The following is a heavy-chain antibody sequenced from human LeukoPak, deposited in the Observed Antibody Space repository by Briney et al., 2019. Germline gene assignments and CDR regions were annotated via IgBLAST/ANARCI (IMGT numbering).Heavy chain of an antibody. D-gene: IGHD1-1*01. J-gene: IGHJ3*02. CDR2: IYYSGST. V-gene: IGHV4-39*01. CDR3: ARRRNRWNGDAFDI. CDR1: GGSISSSSYY. Sequence: IPSETLSLTCTVSGGSISSSSYYWGWIRQPPWKGLEWIGSIYYSGSTYYNPSLKSRVTISVDTSKNQFSLKLSSVTAADTAVYYCARRRNRWNGDAFDIWGQGTMVTVSS.